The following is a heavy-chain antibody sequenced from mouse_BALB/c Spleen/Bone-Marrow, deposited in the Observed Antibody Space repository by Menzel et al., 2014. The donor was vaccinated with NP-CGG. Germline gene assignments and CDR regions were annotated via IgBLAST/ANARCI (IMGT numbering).Heavy chain of an antibody. CDR2: IYPGSDNT. V-gene: IGHV1-77*01. CDR1: GYTFTDYY. CDR3: ARTTTATSY. J-gene: IGHJ3*01. D-gene: IGHD1-2*01. Sequence: QVQLQQSGAELARPGASVKLSCKASGYTFTDYYINWMKQRTGQGLEWIGEIYPGSDNTYYNEKFKGKATLTADKSSSTTYMQLSSLTSEDSAVYFCARTTTATSYWGQGTLATVSA.